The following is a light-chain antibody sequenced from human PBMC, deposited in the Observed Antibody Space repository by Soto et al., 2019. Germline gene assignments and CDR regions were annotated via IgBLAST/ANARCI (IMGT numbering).Light chain of an antibody. Sequence: QPVLTQSPSASASLGASVKLTCTLSSGHSSYAIAWHQQQAEKGPRYLMKLNSDGRHSKGDGIPDRFSGSSSGAERYLTISSLQSEDEADYYCQTWGTGIVVFGGGTKLTVL. J-gene: IGLJ2*01. CDR2: LNSDGRH. CDR3: QTWGTGIVV. CDR1: SGHSSYA. V-gene: IGLV4-69*01.